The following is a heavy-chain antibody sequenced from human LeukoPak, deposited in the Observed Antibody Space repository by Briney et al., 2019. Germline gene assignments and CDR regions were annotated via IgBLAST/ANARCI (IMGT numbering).Heavy chain of an antibody. CDR3: ARGGMVRDRRHFQFDH. V-gene: IGHV1-46*01. Sequence: ASVKVSCKASGYTFTSYYMHWVRQAPGQGLEWMGIINPNGGSTIYAQKFQGRVTMTRDTSTSTVYMDLTSLRSEDTAVYYCARGGMVRDRRHFQFDHWGQGTLVTVSS. J-gene: IGHJ4*02. CDR2: INPNGGST. D-gene: IGHD3-10*01. CDR1: GYTFTSYY.